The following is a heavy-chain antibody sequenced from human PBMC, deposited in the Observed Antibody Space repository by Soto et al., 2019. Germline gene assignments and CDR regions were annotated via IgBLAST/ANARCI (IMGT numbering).Heavy chain of an antibody. D-gene: IGHD2-15*01. CDR1: GYSFVSYW. V-gene: IGHV5-10-1*01. J-gene: IGHJ6*02. CDR3: ARLGLAATYSYGMDV. CDR2: ISPSDSNI. Sequence: PGESLKISCKASGYSFVSYWISWVRQMRGRGLGMMGRISPSDSNIDYSPSFQSHAIISADMSTTTAYLKWSSLRASDTALYYCARLGLAATYSYGMDVWGQGTTVTVSS.